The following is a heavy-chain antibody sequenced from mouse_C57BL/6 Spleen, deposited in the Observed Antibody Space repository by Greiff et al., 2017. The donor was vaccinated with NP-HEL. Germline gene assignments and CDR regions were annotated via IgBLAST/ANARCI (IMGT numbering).Heavy chain of an antibody. V-gene: IGHV1-54*01. CDR1: GYAFTNYL. Sequence: LVRPGTSVKVSCKASGYAFTNYLIEWVKQRPGQGLEWIGVINPGSGGTNYNEKFKGKATLTADKSSSTAYMQLSSLTSEDSAVYFCARGESNYFDDWGQGTTLTVSS. J-gene: IGHJ2*01. CDR2: INPGSGGT. CDR3: ARGESNYFDD.